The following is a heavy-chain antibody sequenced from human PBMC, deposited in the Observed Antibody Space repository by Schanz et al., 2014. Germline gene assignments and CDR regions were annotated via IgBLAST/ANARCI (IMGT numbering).Heavy chain of an antibody. V-gene: IGHV3-21*01. CDR3: AREEGWGIAAAGPKHYYYGMDV. CDR1: GFAFSVYG. D-gene: IGHD6-13*01. CDR2: ISSSSSYI. Sequence: VQMVESGGGVVQPGRSLRLSCAASGFAFSVYGMHWVRQAPGQGLEWVSSISSSSSYIYYADSVKGRFTISRDNAKNSLYLQMNSLRAEDTAVYYCAREEGWGIAAAGPKHYYYGMDVWGQGTTVTVSS. J-gene: IGHJ6*02.